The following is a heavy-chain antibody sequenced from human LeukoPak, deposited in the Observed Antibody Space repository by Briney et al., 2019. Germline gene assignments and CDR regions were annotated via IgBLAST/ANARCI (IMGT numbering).Heavy chain of an antibody. J-gene: IGHJ3*02. Sequence: GGSLRLSCAASGFTFSSYGMHWVRQAPGKGLEWVAVIWYDGSNKFYADSVKGRFTISRDNSNNTLYLQMNNLRAEDTAVYYCARDTENAFDIWGQGTLVTVSS. D-gene: IGHD4-17*01. CDR1: GFTFSSYG. CDR3: ARDTENAFDI. V-gene: IGHV3-33*01. CDR2: IWYDGSNK.